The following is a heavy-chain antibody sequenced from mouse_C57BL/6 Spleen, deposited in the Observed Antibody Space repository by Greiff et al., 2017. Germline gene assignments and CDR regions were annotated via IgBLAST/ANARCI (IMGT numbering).Heavy chain of an antibody. CDR1: GYTFTSYW. J-gene: IGHJ3*01. D-gene: IGHD3-2*02. Sequence: QVQLQQPGAELVMPGASVKLSCKASGYTFTSYWMHWVKQRPGQGLEWIGEIDPSDSYTNYNQKFKGKSTLTADKSSSTAYMQLSSLTSEDSAVYYCARGGGQLRLRFADWGQGTLVTVSA. V-gene: IGHV1-69*01. CDR2: IDPSDSYT. CDR3: ARGGGQLRLRFAD.